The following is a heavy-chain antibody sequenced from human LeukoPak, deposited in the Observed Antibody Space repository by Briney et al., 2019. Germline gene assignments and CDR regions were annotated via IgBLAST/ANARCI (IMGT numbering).Heavy chain of an antibody. CDR3: AKSERPIVVVPAAMLDAFDI. CDR2: IKPDGSEK. CDR1: GFTFSDYW. J-gene: IGHJ3*02. D-gene: IGHD2-2*01. V-gene: IGHV3-7*03. Sequence: GGSLRLSCAASGFTFSDYWMTWVRQAPGKGLEWVANIKPDGSEKYYVDSVRGRFTISRDNSKNTLYLQMNSLRAEDTAVYYCAKSERPIVVVPAAMLDAFDIWGQGTMVTVSS.